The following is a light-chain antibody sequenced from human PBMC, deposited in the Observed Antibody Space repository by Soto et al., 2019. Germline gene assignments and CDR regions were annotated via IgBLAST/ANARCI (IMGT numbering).Light chain of an antibody. J-gene: IGKJ1*01. CDR3: QQSHTWT. V-gene: IGKV1-39*01. CDR2: AAS. Sequence: DIQMTQSPSSLSASVGDRVTITCRASQTISSYLNWYQQKPGNAPKVLIYAASSLRSGVPSRFSGIGSGTDFTLTISSLQPEEFATYYCQQSHTWTFGQGTKVDLK. CDR1: QTISSY.